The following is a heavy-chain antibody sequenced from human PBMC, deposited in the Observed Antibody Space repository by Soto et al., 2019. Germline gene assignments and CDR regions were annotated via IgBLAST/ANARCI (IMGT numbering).Heavy chain of an antibody. Sequence: SETLSLTCTLSGGSISSGDYYWSWIRQPPGKGLEWIGYIYYSGSTYYNPSLKSRVTISVDTSKNQSSLKLSSVTAADTAVYYCAREVIMVRGLDYWGQGTLVTVSA. J-gene: IGHJ4*02. D-gene: IGHD3-10*01. CDR1: GGSISSGDYY. CDR2: IYYSGST. CDR3: AREVIMVRGLDY. V-gene: IGHV4-30-4*02.